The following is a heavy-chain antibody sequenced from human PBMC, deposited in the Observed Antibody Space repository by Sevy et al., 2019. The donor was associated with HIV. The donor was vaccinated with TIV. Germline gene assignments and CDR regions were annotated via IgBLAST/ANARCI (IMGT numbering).Heavy chain of an antibody. CDR2: IYYTGRV. D-gene: IGHD3-9*01. CDR3: ARSRFWNRYLDY. V-gene: IGHV4-59*13. CDR1: GGSIGSYY. Sequence: SETLSLTCSVSGGSIGSYYWAWVRQPPGKGLEWIGNIYYTGRVDYNHSLQSRVAMSVDTSKNQFSLALMSVTAADAAIYYCARSRFWNRYLDYWGQGALVTVSS. J-gene: IGHJ4*02.